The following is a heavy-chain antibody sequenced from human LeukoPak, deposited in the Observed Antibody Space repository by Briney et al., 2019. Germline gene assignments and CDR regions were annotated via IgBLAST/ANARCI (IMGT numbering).Heavy chain of an antibody. D-gene: IGHD6-19*01. CDR2: AYYSGST. Sequence: SETLSLTCSVFDGSISNYYWSWIRQPPGKGLQWIGYAYYSGSTTYNPSLESRVTISVDTSKNQFSLKLTAVTAADTAVYYCARNSAVATSRSWFDPWGQGTLVTVSS. J-gene: IGHJ5*02. CDR1: DGSISNYY. CDR3: ARNSAVATSRSWFDP. V-gene: IGHV4-59*08.